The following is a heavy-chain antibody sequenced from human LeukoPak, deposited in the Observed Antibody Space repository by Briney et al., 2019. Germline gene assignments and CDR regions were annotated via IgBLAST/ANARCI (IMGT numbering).Heavy chain of an antibody. CDR3: ARHVEGYSSNWYRGWFDP. CDR1: GGSISSGGYY. V-gene: IGHV4-31*03. J-gene: IGHJ5*02. D-gene: IGHD6-13*01. Sequence: PSETLSLTCTVSGGSISSGGYYWSWIRQHPGKGLEWIAYIYYSGSTYYNPSLKSRVTISVDTSKNQFSLKLSSVTAADTAMYYCARHVEGYSSNWYRGWFDPWGQGTLVTVSS. CDR2: IYYSGST.